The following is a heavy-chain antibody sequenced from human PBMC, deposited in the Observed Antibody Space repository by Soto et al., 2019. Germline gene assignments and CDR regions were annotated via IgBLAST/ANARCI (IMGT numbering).Heavy chain of an antibody. D-gene: IGHD4-17*01. CDR1: GFTFSSYA. CDR2: ISYDGSNK. CDR3: GRDSKVYGDYGLDY. V-gene: IGHV3-30-3*01. Sequence: QVQLVESGGGVVQPGRSLRLSCAASGFTFSSYAMHWVRQAPGKGLEWVAVISYDGSNKYYADSVKGRFTISRDNSKNTLYLQMNSLRAEDTAGYYCGRDSKVYGDYGLDYWGQGTLVTVSS. J-gene: IGHJ4*02.